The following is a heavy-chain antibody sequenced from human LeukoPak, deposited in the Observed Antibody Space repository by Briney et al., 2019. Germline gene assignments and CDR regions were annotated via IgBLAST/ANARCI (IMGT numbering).Heavy chain of an antibody. V-gene: IGHV4-31*03. CDR1: GGSISSGDYY. D-gene: IGHD3-22*01. CDR2: IYYSGST. J-gene: IGHJ4*02. Sequence: PSETLSLTCTVSGGSISSGDYYWSWIRQHPGKGLEWIGYIYYSGSTYYNLSLKSRVTISVGTSKNQFSLKLSSVTAADTAVYYCARVDYYDSSGWPHLYYFDYWGQGTLVTVSS. CDR3: ARVDYYDSSGWPHLYYFDY.